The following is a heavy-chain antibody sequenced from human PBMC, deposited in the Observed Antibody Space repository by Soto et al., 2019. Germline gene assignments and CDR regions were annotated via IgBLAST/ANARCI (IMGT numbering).Heavy chain of an antibody. Sequence: GSLILAFASSGCTFSRYAMHWVRQAPGKGLEWVAVISYDGSNKYYADSVKGRFTISRDNSKNTLYLQMNSLRAEDTAVYYCARDRTTVALYGMDVWGQGTTVTVSS. V-gene: IGHV3-30-3*01. CDR3: ARDRTTVALYGMDV. J-gene: IGHJ6*02. CDR1: GCTFSRYA. D-gene: IGHD4-17*01. CDR2: ISYDGSNK.